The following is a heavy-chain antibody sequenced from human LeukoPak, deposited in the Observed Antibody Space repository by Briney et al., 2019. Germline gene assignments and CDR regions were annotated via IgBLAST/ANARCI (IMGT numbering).Heavy chain of an antibody. V-gene: IGHV1-18*01. CDR1: GYTFTSYG. Sequence: ASVKVSCKASGYTFTSYGISWVRQAPGQGLEWMGWISAYNGNTNYAQKLQGRVTMTTDTSTSTAYMELRSLRSDATAVYYCARVRFLEWLLGPREDYYGMDVWGQGTTVTVSS. D-gene: IGHD3-3*01. J-gene: IGHJ6*02. CDR3: ARVRFLEWLLGPREDYYGMDV. CDR2: ISAYNGNT.